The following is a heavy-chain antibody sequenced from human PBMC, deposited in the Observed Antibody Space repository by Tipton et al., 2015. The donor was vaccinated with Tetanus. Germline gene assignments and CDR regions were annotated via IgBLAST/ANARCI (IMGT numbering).Heavy chain of an antibody. D-gene: IGHD5-12*01. Sequence: SLRLSCAASGFTFSSYAMHWVRQAPGKGLEWVAVISYDGSHKYYADSAKGRFTISGDNSKNTVYLQMNSLRAGDTAVYYCARVRRGATTDLDYWGQGTLVTVSS. J-gene: IGHJ4*02. V-gene: IGHV3-30*04. CDR2: ISYDGSHK. CDR1: GFTFSSYA. CDR3: ARVRRGATTDLDY.